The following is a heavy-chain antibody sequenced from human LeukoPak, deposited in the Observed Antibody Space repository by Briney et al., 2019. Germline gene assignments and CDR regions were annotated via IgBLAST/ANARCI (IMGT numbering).Heavy chain of an antibody. Sequence: SETLSLTCTVSGGSISSGGSYWSWIRQHPGKGLEWIGYIYYSGSTYYNPSLKSRVTISVDTSKNQFSLKLSSVTAADTAVYYCARAGPAAILNWFDPWGQGTLVTVSS. CDR2: IYYSGST. D-gene: IGHD2-2*02. V-gene: IGHV4-31*03. CDR1: GGSISSGGSY. CDR3: ARAGPAAILNWFDP. J-gene: IGHJ5*02.